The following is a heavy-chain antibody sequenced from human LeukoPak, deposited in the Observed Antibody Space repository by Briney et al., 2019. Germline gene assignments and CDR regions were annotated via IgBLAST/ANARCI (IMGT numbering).Heavy chain of an antibody. J-gene: IGHJ4*02. D-gene: IGHD6-19*01. V-gene: IGHV3-21*01. CDR2: ISSSGSYI. CDR3: ARDQQWLGLDY. CDR1: RFTFSSYS. Sequence: GGSLRLSCAASRFTFSSYSMNWVRQAPGKGLEWVSSISSSGSYIYYADSVKGRFTISRDNAKNSLYLQMNSLRAEDTAVYYCARDQQWLGLDYWGQGTLVTVSS.